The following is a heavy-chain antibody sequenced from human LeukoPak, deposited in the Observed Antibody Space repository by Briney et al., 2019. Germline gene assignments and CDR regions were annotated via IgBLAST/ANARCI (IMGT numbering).Heavy chain of an antibody. V-gene: IGHV1-69*04. D-gene: IGHD2-15*01. CDR2: IIPILNVP. CDR1: GGTFSDYS. CDR3: ARDRPRARYFDY. J-gene: IGHJ4*02. Sequence: GASVKVSCKASGGTFSDYSISWVRQAPGQGLEWMGGIIPILNVPNYAQKFEGRVTITADKSTSTAYMELSSLKSEDTAVYFCARDRPRARYFDYWGQGTLVTVSS.